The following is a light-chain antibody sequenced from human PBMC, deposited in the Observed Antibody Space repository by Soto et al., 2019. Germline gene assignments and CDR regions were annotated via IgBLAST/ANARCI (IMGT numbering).Light chain of an antibody. CDR1: SSDVGGDNY. Sequence: QSALTQPASVSGSPGESITISCTGTSSDVGGDNYVSWYQQYPGKAPKVMIYDVSKRPSGVPYRFSGYRSGNKASLTISGLQTEDEADYYCCSYGGNYTLYVFGTGTKLTVL. CDR2: DVS. V-gene: IGLV2-14*01. CDR3: CSYGGNYTLYV. J-gene: IGLJ1*01.